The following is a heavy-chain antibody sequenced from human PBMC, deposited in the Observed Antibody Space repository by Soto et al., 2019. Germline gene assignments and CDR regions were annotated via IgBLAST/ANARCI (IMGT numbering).Heavy chain of an antibody. CDR1: GFTFSASA. V-gene: IGHV3-73*01. D-gene: IGHD2-15*01. CDR3: ARLDCSGGSRYIYYLEX. J-gene: IGHJ4*02. CDR2: IRSNGRT. Sequence: VGSLRLSCAASGFTFSASAMHWVRQASGKGLEWVVSIRSNGRTAYAASMKGRFTISRDDTKKTAYLQLNSLKTDDTAVYYCARLDCSGGSRYIYYLEXWGQGALVTVS.